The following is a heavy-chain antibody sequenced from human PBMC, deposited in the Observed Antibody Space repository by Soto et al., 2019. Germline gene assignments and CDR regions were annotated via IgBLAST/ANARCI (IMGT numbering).Heavy chain of an antibody. D-gene: IGHD3-10*01. CDR1: GFTFSSYG. Sequence: QVQLVESGGGVVQPGRSLRLSCAASGFTFSSYGMHWVRQAPGKGLEWVAVISYDGSNKYYADSVKGRFTISRDYSKNTLYLQMNSLRAEDTAVYYCAKGGGVLGGGLGYWGQGTLVTVSS. CDR2: ISYDGSNK. J-gene: IGHJ4*02. V-gene: IGHV3-30*18. CDR3: AKGGGVLGGGLGY.